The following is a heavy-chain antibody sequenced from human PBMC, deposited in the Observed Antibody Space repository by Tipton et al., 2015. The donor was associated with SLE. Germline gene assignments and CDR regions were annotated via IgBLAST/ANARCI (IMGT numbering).Heavy chain of an antibody. CDR3: ARDYSNYLD. J-gene: IGHJ4*02. CDR1: GFTFSSYA. V-gene: IGHV3-48*01. CDR2: ISSSSSTI. Sequence: SLRLSCAASGFTFSSYAMHWVRQAPGKGLEWVSYISSSSSTIYYADSVKGRFTISRDNAKNSLYLQMNSLRAEDTAVYYCARDYSNYLDWGQGTLVTVSS. D-gene: IGHD4-11*01.